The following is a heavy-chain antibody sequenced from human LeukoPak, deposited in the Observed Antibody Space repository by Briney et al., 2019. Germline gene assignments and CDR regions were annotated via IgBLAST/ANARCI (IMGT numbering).Heavy chain of an antibody. CDR3: ARWTTRGLGYFDY. Sequence: ASVRVPCKASGYTFSNDDINWVRQATGHGLEWMGWMNPNNGNTGYAQRFQGRVTMTRDTSTSTVYMELSSLRSEDTAVYYCARWTTRGLGYFDYWGQGTLVTVSS. V-gene: IGHV1-8*02. D-gene: IGHD4/OR15-4a*01. CDR2: MNPNNGNT. CDR1: GYTFSNDD. J-gene: IGHJ4*02.